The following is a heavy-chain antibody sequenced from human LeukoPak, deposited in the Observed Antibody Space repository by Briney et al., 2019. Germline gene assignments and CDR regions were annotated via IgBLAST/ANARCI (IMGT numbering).Heavy chain of an antibody. Sequence: PSGTLSFTCAVSGGSISSSNWWSWVRQPPGKGLEWIGEIYHSGSTNYNPSLKSRVTISVDKSKNQFSLKLSSVTAADTAVYYCARLWPNYYDSSGYFDYWGQGTLVTVSS. J-gene: IGHJ4*02. D-gene: IGHD3-22*01. CDR2: IYHSGST. CDR1: GGSISSSNW. CDR3: ARLWPNYYDSSGYFDY. V-gene: IGHV4-4*02.